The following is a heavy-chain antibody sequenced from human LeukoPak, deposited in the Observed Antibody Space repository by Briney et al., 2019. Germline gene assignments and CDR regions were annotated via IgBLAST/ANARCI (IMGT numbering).Heavy chain of an antibody. D-gene: IGHD2-2*01. J-gene: IGHJ6*02. Sequence: GSLTLSCTASGFTFSSYAMNWVRQAPGKGLEWVAGLGRSGEYKYYADSVKGRFTISRDNSKDTVSLQMNSLRAEDSAIYFCVKDRPCETCMPMDAWGQGTTVTVSS. V-gene: IGHV3-23*01. CDR3: VKDRPCETCMPMDA. CDR2: LGRSGEYK. CDR1: GFTFSSYA.